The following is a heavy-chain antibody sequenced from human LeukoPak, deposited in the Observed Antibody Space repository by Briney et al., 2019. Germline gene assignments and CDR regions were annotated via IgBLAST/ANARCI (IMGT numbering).Heavy chain of an antibody. Sequence: PGGSLRLSCAASGFTVSNNYISWVRQAPGKGLERVSLIYTSGSTYYADSVKGRFTISRDNSKNTLYLQMNSLRAEDTAVYYCAKDALTTSFDYWGQGTLVTVSS. V-gene: IGHV3-53*01. CDR1: GFTVSNNY. CDR3: AKDALTTSFDY. D-gene: IGHD4-11*01. J-gene: IGHJ4*02. CDR2: IYTSGST.